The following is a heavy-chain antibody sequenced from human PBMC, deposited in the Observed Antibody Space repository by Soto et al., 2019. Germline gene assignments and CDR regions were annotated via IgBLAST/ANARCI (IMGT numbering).Heavy chain of an antibody. J-gene: IGHJ4*02. D-gene: IGHD6-19*01. Sequence: GGSLRRSCAASGFTVSSNDISWVRQAPGKGLEWVSVSYRCVRTYYADSVKGRVTISRDNSKNALYRQMNILRAEHPAVYYCPRARIAVAGTVYFEYLGAGTLVRVSS. V-gene: IGHV3-66*03. CDR3: PRARIAVAGTVYFEY. CDR2: SYRCVRT. CDR1: GFTVSSND.